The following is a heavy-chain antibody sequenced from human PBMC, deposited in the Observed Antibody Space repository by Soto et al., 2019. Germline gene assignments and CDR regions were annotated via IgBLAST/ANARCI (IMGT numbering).Heavy chain of an antibody. J-gene: IGHJ2*01. Sequence: QVQLVQSGAEVKKPGASVKVSCKASGYTFTSYDINWVRQAAGQGLEWIGWMNPNSGKAVYAQKFQGRVTMAGNTTISTAYMVLRGLRSDDTAGSLCARGLVVVSATYWYFDLWGRGTLVTVSS. CDR3: ARGLVVVSATYWYFDL. CDR1: GYTFTSYD. D-gene: IGHD2-15*01. CDR2: MNPNSGKA. V-gene: IGHV1-8*01.